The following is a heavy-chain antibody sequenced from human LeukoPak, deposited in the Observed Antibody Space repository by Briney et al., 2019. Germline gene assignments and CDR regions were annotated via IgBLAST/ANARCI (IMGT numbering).Heavy chain of an antibody. J-gene: IGHJ4*02. D-gene: IGHD3-22*01. Sequence: ASVKVSCKASGYTFTGYYMHWVRQAPGQGLEWMGRINPNSGGTNYAQKFQGRVTMTRDTSISTAYMELSRLRSDDTAVYYCARAYYYDSSGLWYFDYWGQGTLVIVSS. V-gene: IGHV1-2*06. CDR3: ARAYYYDSSGLWYFDY. CDR2: INPNSGGT. CDR1: GYTFTGYY.